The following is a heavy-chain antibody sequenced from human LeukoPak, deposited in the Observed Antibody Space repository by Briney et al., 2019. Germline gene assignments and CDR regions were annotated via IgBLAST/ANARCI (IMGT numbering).Heavy chain of an antibody. CDR3: ARADTPIDAFDI. Sequence: ASVKVSCKASGYTFTGYYMHWVRQAPGQGLEWMGWINPNSGGTNYAQKFQGRVTMTRDTSISTAYMELSRLRSDDTAVYYCARADTPIDAFDIWGQGTMVTVSS. J-gene: IGHJ3*02. D-gene: IGHD5-18*01. CDR2: INPNSGGT. CDR1: GYTFTGYY. V-gene: IGHV1-2*02.